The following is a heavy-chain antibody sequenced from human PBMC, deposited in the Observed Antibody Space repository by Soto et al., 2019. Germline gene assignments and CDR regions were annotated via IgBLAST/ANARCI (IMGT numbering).Heavy chain of an antibody. V-gene: IGHV1-8*01. D-gene: IGHD2-2*01. CDR3: ARGLRYCSSTSCQPLLGY. J-gene: IGHJ4*02. Sequence: ASVKVSCKASGYTFTSYDINWVRQATGQGLEWMGWMNPNSGNTGYAQKFQGRVTMTRNTSISTAYMELSSLRSEDTAVYYCARGLRYCSSTSCQPLLGYWGQGTLVTFSS. CDR2: MNPNSGNT. CDR1: GYTFTSYD.